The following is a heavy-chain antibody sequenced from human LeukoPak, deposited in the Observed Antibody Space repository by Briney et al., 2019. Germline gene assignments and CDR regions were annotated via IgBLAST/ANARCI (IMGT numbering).Heavy chain of an antibody. Sequence: SQTLSLTCAISGDSVSINSAAWNWIRQSPSRGLEWLGRTYYRSKWYNDYAVSVKSRITINPDTSKNQFSLQLNSVTPEDTAVYYCALEGIPEGRYYYYGMDVWGQGTTVTVSS. D-gene: IGHD5-18*01. J-gene: IGHJ6*02. V-gene: IGHV6-1*01. CDR1: GDSVSINSAA. CDR3: ALEGIPEGRYYYYGMDV. CDR2: TYYRSKWYN.